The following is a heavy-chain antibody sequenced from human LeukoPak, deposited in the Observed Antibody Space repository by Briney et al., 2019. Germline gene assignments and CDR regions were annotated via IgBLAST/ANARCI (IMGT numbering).Heavy chain of an antibody. CDR3: ARARGNHYYDSSGILDY. CDR2: IIPIFGTA. J-gene: IGHJ4*02. V-gene: IGHV1-69*13. D-gene: IGHD3-22*01. CDR1: GYTFTSYY. Sequence: SVKVSCKASGYTFTSYYMHWVRQAPGQGLEWMGGIIPIFGTANYAQKFQGRVTITADESTSTAYMELSSLRSEDTAVYYCARARGNHYYDSSGILDYWGQGTLVTVSS.